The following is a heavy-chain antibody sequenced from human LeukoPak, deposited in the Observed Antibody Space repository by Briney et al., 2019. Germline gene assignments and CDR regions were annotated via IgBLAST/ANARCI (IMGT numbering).Heavy chain of an antibody. J-gene: IGHJ4*02. V-gene: IGHV1-8*01. CDR1: GYTFTSYD. D-gene: IGHD3-10*01. CDR3: SRRVVGSGSPIIY. Sequence: AAVKVSCKASGYTFTSYDINWVRQATGQGLEWMGWVNLNSGNTGNAQKFPGRVTMTRNSAISTAYMEVHSLRSEDTAVYYCSRRVVGSGSPIIYWGQGTLVTVSS. CDR2: VNLNSGNT.